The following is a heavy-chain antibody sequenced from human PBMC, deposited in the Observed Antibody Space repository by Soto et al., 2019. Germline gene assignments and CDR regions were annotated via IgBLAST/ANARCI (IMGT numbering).Heavy chain of an antibody. CDR2: IYYSGET. J-gene: IGHJ4*02. CDR1: VVSITSRDYY. Sequence: SETLSLTCTVSVVSITSRDYYCAWFRQPPGKGLEWIGNIYYSGETYYHSSFRSRLTVSVDTTKNQFSLKLRSLTAADTAMYYCASLQLHGNFEHWGQGTLVTVSS. D-gene: IGHD1-1*01. CDR3: ASLQLHGNFEH. V-gene: IGHV4-39*01.